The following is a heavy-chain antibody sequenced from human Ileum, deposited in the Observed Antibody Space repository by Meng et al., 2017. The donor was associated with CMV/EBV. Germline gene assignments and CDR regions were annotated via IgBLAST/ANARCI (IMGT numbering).Heavy chain of an antibody. D-gene: IGHD6-13*01. Sequence: EVEVGECGGVVGRPGGSRTLACAISGFISGTYWVDWVRQVPGKGPVWVSRINSDGNKMNYADSVKGRFTVSRDNAKNTFYLQMNSLRDEDTALYYCAMLPPGYWGQGTLVTVSS. CDR2: INSDGNKM. CDR3: AMLPPGY. J-gene: IGHJ4*02. V-gene: IGHV3-74*01. CDR1: GFISGTYW.